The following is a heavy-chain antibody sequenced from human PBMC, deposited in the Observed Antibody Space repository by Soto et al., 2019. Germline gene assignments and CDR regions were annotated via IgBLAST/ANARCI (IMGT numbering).Heavy chain of an antibody. D-gene: IGHD3-3*01. CDR1: GYNFAGYW. V-gene: IGHV5-51*01. CDR3: ARGGVSTRTFDY. CDR2: IYPSDSDT. Sequence: PGESLKISCKGSGYNFAGYWIAWVRQMPGKGLELMGIIYPSDSDTRYRPSFQGQVTVSADKYISSAYLQWSSLRASDTAMYYCARGGVSTRTFDYWGQGTPVTSPQ. J-gene: IGHJ4*02.